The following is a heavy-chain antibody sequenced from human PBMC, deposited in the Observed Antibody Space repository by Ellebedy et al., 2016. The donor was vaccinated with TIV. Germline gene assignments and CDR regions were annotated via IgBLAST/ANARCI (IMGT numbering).Heavy chain of an antibody. Sequence: GSLRLXCNVSGGYLRTYYWSWIRQSPGKGLEWIGYIYYSGSTGYNPSLKSRVTISVDTSKKQFSLKLSSVTAADTAVYYCVHYYERSGYISDYWGQGTLVTVSS. CDR3: VHYYERSGYISDY. CDR1: GGYLRTYY. V-gene: IGHV4-59*12. J-gene: IGHJ4*02. D-gene: IGHD3-22*01. CDR2: IYYSGST.